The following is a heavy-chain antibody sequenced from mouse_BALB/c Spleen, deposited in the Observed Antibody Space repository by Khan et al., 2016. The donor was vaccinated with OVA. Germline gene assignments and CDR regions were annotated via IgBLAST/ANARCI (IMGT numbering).Heavy chain of an antibody. V-gene: IGHV4-1*02. D-gene: IGHD2-14*01. CDR2: INPDSSTI. CDR1: GFDFSRYW. J-gene: IGHJ3*01. Sequence: EVKLEVSGGGLVQPGGSLKLSCAASGFDFSRYWMSWVRQAPGKGLEWIGEINPDSSTINYTPSLKDKFIISRDNAKNTLYLQMSKVRSEDTALYYCARPYRYDGRAWFAYWGQGTLVTVSA. CDR3: ARPYRYDGRAWFAY.